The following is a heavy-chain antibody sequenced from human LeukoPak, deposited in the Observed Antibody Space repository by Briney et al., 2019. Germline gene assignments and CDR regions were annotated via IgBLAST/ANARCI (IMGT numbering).Heavy chain of an antibody. J-gene: IGHJ5*02. CDR1: GYSFTSYW. Sequence: GESLKISCKGSGYSFTSYWIGWVRQLAGKGLEWMGIIYPGDSDTRYSPSFQGQVTISADKSISAAYLQWSSLKASDSAMYYCARLPYCGGDCYPNWFDPWGQGTLVTVSS. V-gene: IGHV5-51*01. CDR3: ARLPYCGGDCYPNWFDP. CDR2: IYPGDSDT. D-gene: IGHD2-21*02.